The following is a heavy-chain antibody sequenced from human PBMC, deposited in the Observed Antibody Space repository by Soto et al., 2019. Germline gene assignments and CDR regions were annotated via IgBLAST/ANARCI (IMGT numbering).Heavy chain of an antibody. D-gene: IGHD6-6*01. CDR2: MNPNSGNT. CDR1: GYTFTSYD. V-gene: IGHV1-8*01. Sequence: GASVKVSCKASGYTFTSYDINWVRQATGQGLEWMGWMNPNSGNTGYAQKFQGRVTMTRNTSITTAYMELSGLRSEDTAVYFCATVRSTIILSVYGTSSIDDWGQGTLVTVSS. CDR3: ATVRSTIILSVYGTSSIDD. J-gene: IGHJ4*02.